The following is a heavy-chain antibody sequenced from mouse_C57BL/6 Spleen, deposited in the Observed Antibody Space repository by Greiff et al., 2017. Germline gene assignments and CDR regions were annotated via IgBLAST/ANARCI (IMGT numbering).Heavy chain of an antibody. CDR2: INPSNGGT. D-gene: IGHD1-1*01. CDR1: GYTFTSYW. CDR3: ARKNYYGSSHWYFDV. V-gene: IGHV1-53*01. J-gene: IGHJ1*03. Sequence: QVQLQQPGTELVKPGASVKLSCKASGYTFTSYWMHWVKQRPGQGLEWIGNINPSNGGTNYNEKFKSKATLTVDKSSSPAYMQLSSLTSEDSAVYYCARKNYYGSSHWYFDVWGTGTTVTVSS.